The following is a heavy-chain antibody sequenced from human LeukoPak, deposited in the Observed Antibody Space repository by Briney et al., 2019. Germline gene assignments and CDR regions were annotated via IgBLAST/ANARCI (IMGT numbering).Heavy chain of an antibody. CDR2: ISSSSSYI. CDR3: ARDHGAVTRNYYYYGMDV. V-gene: IGHV3-21*01. D-gene: IGHD4-11*01. J-gene: IGHJ6*02. CDR1: GFTFSSYS. Sequence: GGSLRLSCAASGFTFSSYSMNWVRQAPGKGLEWVSSISSSSSYIYYADSVKGRFTISGDNAKNSLCLQMNSLRAEDTAVYYCARDHGAVTRNYYYYGMDVWGQGTTVTVSS.